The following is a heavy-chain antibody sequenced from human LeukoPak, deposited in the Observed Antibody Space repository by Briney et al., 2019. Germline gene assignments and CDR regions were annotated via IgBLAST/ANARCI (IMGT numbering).Heavy chain of an antibody. J-gene: IGHJ4*02. V-gene: IGHV7-4-1*02. Sequence: ASVKVSCKASGYTFISCAINWVRQAPGQGLEYMGWIDTKTGNPTYAQGFTGRFVFSLDTSVSTAYLQISSLKAEDTAVYYCAIHPSDSSGYFSYWGQGALATVSS. D-gene: IGHD3-22*01. CDR2: IDTKTGNP. CDR1: GYTFISCA. CDR3: AIHPSDSSGYFSY.